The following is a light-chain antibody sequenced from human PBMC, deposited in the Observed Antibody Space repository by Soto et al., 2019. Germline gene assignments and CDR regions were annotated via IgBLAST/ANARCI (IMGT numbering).Light chain of an antibody. CDR3: QQSYSSPRT. J-gene: IGKJ1*01. CDR1: SIATY. Sequence: SIATYLTWYQQKPGKAPKVLIYATSTLQSGVPSRFSGSGSGIDFTLTISALQPDDFAIYYCQQSYSSPRTFGQGTKVDIK. V-gene: IGKV1-39*01. CDR2: ATS.